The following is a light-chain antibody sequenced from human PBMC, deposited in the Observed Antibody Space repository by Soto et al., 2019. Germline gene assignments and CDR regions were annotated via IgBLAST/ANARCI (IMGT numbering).Light chain of an antibody. CDR2: ANT. CDR1: SSYSGAGYD. V-gene: IGLV1-40*01. J-gene: IGLJ2*01. Sequence: QSVLTQPPSVSGAPGQRVTISCTGSSSYSGAGYDVHWYQQLPGTAPKLLIYANTNRPSGVPDRFSGSKSGTSASLAITGLQAEVEADYYCQSYDDSLGGHVIFGGGTKLTVL. CDR3: QSYDDSLGGHVI.